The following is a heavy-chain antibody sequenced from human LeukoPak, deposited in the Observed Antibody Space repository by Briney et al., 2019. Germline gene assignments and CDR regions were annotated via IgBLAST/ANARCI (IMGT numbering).Heavy chain of an antibody. CDR1: GFTFSSYG. CDR2: ISDRSGST. CDR3: AKDLDYGGNSGLDY. Sequence: PGGSLRLSCAASGFTFSSYGMSWVRQPPGKGLEWVSAISDRSGSTYYADSVKGRFTISRDNAKNSLYLQMNRLRAEDMALYYCAKDLDYGGNSGLDYWGQGTLVTVSS. D-gene: IGHD4-23*01. J-gene: IGHJ4*02. V-gene: IGHV3-23*01.